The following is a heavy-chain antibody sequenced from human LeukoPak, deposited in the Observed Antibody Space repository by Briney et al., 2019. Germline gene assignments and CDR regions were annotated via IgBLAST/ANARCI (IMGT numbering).Heavy chain of an antibody. Sequence: GGSLRLSCAASGFTFSSYGMHWVRQAPGKGLEWVAFIRFDGSNKYYADSVKGRFTISRDNSKNTLYLQMNSLRAEDTAVYYCAKGGAIYDFWSGSFYYYYYYMDVWGKGTTVTISS. CDR3: AKGGAIYDFWSGSFYYYYYYMDV. D-gene: IGHD3-3*01. CDR1: GFTFSSYG. J-gene: IGHJ6*03. V-gene: IGHV3-30*02. CDR2: IRFDGSNK.